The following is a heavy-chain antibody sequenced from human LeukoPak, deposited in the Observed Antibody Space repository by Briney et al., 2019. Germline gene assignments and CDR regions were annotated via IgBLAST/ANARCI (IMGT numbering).Heavy chain of an antibody. CDR3: ARDLDIVATILDY. J-gene: IGHJ4*02. Sequence: ASVKVSCKASGYTFTGYYMHWVRQAPGQGLEWMGWINPNSGGTNYAQKFQGGVTMTRDTSISTAYMELSRLRSDDTAVYYCARDLDIVATILDYWGQGTLVTVSS. CDR1: GYTFTGYY. CDR2: INPNSGGT. V-gene: IGHV1-2*02. D-gene: IGHD5-12*01.